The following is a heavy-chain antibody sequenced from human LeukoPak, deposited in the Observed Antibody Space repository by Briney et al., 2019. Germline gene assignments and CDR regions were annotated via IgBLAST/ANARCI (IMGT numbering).Heavy chain of an antibody. CDR3: STSGDTSMVMGY. D-gene: IGHD5-18*01. CDR1: GFTFSGSA. J-gene: IGHJ4*02. CDR2: IRGKANSYVT. Sequence: PGGSLRLSCAASGFTFSGSAMHWVRQASGKGLEWVGRIRGKANSYVTAFAASVKGRFTMSRDDSKNTACLQMNSLKTEDTAVYYCSTSGDTSMVMGYWGQGTLVTVSS. V-gene: IGHV3-73*01.